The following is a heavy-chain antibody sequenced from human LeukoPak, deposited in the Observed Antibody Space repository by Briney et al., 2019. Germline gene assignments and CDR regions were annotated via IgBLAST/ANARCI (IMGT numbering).Heavy chain of an antibody. V-gene: IGHV1-46*01. Sequence: GASVKVSCKASGYTFTSYYMHWVRQAPGQGLEWMGIINPSGGSTSYAQKFQGRVTMTRDMSTSTVYMELSSLRSEDTAVYYCARIPRIAVNGHGSYYFDYWGQGTLVTVSS. D-gene: IGHD6-19*01. CDR1: GYTFTSYY. CDR2: INPSGGST. CDR3: ARIPRIAVNGHGSYYFDY. J-gene: IGHJ4*02.